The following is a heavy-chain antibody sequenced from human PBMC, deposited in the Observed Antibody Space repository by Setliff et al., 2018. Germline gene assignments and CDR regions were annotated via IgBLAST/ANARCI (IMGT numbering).Heavy chain of an antibody. D-gene: IGHD1-1*01. CDR1: GHTFTSYT. Sequence: GASVKVSCKASGHTFTSYTFSWVRQAPGQGLEWMGWISAYNGNMNYAEKVQGRVTMTTDTFTRTVYMELRSLRPDDTAIYYCARGKLQRPPGGAFDIWGQGTMVTVSS. CDR2: ISAYNGNM. V-gene: IGHV1-18*01. J-gene: IGHJ3*02. CDR3: ARGKLQRPPGGAFDI.